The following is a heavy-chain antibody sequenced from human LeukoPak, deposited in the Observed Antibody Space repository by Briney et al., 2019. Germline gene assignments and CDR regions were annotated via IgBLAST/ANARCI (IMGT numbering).Heavy chain of an antibody. D-gene: IGHD3-3*01. J-gene: IGHJ3*02. CDR1: GFTFSSYS. Sequence: GGSLRLSCAASGFTFSSYSMNWVRQAPGKGLEWVSPISSSSSYIYYADSVKGRFTISRDNAKNSLYLQMNSLRAEDTAVYYCAREGGVRFLEWLPHDAFDIWGQGTMVTVSS. CDR2: ISSSSSYI. CDR3: AREGGVRFLEWLPHDAFDI. V-gene: IGHV3-21*04.